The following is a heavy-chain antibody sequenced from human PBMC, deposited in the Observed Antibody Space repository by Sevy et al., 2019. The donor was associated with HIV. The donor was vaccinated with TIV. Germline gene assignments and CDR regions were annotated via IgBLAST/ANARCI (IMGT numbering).Heavy chain of an antibody. V-gene: IGHV3-30*04. CDR3: ARGTQIEKFVVVVAATPAYYYGMDV. D-gene: IGHD2-15*01. CDR1: GFTFSSYA. Sequence: GGSLRLSCAASGFTFSSYAMHWVRRAPGKGLEWVAALSYDGSNKDYADSVKGRFTISRDNSKNTLYLQMNSLRAEDTAVYYCARGTQIEKFVVVVAATPAYYYGMDVWGQGTTVTVSS. J-gene: IGHJ6*02. CDR2: LSYDGSNK.